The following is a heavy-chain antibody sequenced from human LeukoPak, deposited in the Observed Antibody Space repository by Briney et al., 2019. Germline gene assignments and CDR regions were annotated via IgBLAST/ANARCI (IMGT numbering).Heavy chain of an antibody. J-gene: IGHJ3*02. Sequence: GSSVKVSCKASGGTFSSYAISWVRQAPGQGLEWMGGIIPIFGTANYAQKFQGRVTITTDESTSTAYMELSSLRSEDTAVYYCARVGSSWIDAFDIWGQGTMVTVSS. CDR1: GGTFSSYA. D-gene: IGHD6-13*01. V-gene: IGHV1-69*05. CDR3: ARVGSSWIDAFDI. CDR2: IIPIFGTA.